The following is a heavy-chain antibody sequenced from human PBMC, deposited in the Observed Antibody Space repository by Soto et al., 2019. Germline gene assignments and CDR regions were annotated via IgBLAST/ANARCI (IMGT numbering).Heavy chain of an antibody. J-gene: IGHJ3*02. V-gene: IGHV4-34*01. Sequence: QVQLQQWGAGLLKPSETLSLTCAVYGGSFSGYYWSWIRQPPGKGLEWIGEINHSGSTNYNPSLKGRVNLSVDTAKNQVSLELRSGTAGDTGGYYCGRVPPVFHILTCFAFDILGQGTMVTVSS. CDR2: INHSGST. D-gene: IGHD3-9*01. CDR3: GRVPPVFHILTCFAFDI. CDR1: GGSFSGYY.